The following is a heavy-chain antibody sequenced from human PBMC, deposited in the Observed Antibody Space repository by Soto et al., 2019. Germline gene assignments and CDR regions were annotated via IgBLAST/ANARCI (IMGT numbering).Heavy chain of an antibody. CDR2: IYYRGTT. V-gene: IGHV4-59*11. CDR3: ARGGGSPYHDHELDY. CDR1: GVSTSNHY. Sequence: SETLSLTCSVSGVSTSNHYWTLIRTPPGQGPEWIGCIYYRGTTNYNASFNSRVTISVDTSKNQFSLKLTSVTTADTAVYYCARGGGSPYHDHELDYWGQGILVTVS. J-gene: IGHJ4*02. D-gene: IGHD2-2*01.